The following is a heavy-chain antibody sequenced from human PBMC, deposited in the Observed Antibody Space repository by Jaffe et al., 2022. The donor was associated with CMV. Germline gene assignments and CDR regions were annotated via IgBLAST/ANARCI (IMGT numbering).Heavy chain of an antibody. CDR2: IDSDGSST. J-gene: IGHJ6*03. V-gene: IGHV3-74*01. D-gene: IGHD6-13*01. CDR3: ARGGLAARPTYYYYYMDV. Sequence: EVQLVESGGGLVQPGGSLRLSCAASGFTFSNYWMHWVRQAPGRGLVWVSRIDSDGSSTSYADSVKGRFTISRHNVKNTLYLQMNSLRVEDTAIYYCARGGLAARPTYYYYYMDVWGKGTTVTVSS. CDR1: GFTFSNYW.